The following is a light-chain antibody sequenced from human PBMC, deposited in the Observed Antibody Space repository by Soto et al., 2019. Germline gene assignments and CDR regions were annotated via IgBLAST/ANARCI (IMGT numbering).Light chain of an antibody. V-gene: IGKV3-11*01. CDR1: QSVGSY. Sequence: EIVLTQSPATLSLSPGERATLSCRASQSVGSYLAWYQHKPGQAPRLLIYDATSRATGIPARFSSSRSGTDFTLTITSLEPEDFAVYYCQQRSDWFAGTFGQGTRLDIK. CDR2: DAT. J-gene: IGKJ2*02. CDR3: QQRSDWFAGT.